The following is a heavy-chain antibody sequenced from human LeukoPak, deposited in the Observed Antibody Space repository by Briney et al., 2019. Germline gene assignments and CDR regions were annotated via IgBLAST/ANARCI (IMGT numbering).Heavy chain of an antibody. J-gene: IGHJ1*01. V-gene: IGHV1-18*01. CDR1: GYTFTSYG. CDR2: ISTYNGDT. Sequence: ASVKVSCKASGYTFTSYGISWVRQAPGQGLEWMGWISTYNGDTDYAQKLQGRVTMTTDTSTSTAYMELRSLRSDDTAVYYCARAALTVTTTKYFQHWGQGTLVIVSS. D-gene: IGHD4-17*01. CDR3: ARAALTVTTTKYFQH.